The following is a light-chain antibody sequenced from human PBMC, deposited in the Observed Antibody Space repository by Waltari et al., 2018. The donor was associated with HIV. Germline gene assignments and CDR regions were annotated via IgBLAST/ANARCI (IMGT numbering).Light chain of an antibody. CDR2: DVN. CDR1: SSDTGGHNY. J-gene: IGLJ2*01. CDR3: CSYAGNSDVV. V-gene: IGLV2-11*01. Sequence: QSALTQPHSVSGSPGQSVTISCTGTSSDTGGHNYVSWYRQFPGKAPSVIIHDVNKRPSGVPDRFSGSKSGNTASLTISGLQTDDEADYYCCSYAGNSDVVFGGGTTLTVL.